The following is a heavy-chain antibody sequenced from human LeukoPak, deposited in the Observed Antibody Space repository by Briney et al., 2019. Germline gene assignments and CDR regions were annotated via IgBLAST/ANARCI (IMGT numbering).Heavy chain of an antibody. V-gene: IGHV3-66*01. D-gene: IGHD1-26*01. CDR3: AREGPGRPIDY. Sequence: GGSLRLSCAASGFTASSNYMSWVRQAPGKGLEWVSVIHSGGSTYSADSVKGRFTISRDNSKNTLFLQMNSLRAEDTAVYYCAREGPGRPIDYWGQGTLVTVSS. J-gene: IGHJ4*02. CDR1: GFTASSNY. CDR2: IHSGGST.